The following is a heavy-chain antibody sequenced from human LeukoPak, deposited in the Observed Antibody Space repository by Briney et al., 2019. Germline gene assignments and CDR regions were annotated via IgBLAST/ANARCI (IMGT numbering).Heavy chain of an antibody. V-gene: IGHV4-39*07. CDR3: ARGPYSSSWYTYYYYYYMDV. Sequence: PSETLSLTCTVSGGSISSSSYYWGWIRQPPGKGLEWIGSIYYSGSTYYNPSLKSRVTISLDTSKNQFSLKLSSVTAADTAVYYCARGPYSSSWYTYYYYYYMDVWGKGTTVTVSS. CDR2: IYYSGST. J-gene: IGHJ6*03. CDR1: GGSISSSSYY. D-gene: IGHD6-13*01.